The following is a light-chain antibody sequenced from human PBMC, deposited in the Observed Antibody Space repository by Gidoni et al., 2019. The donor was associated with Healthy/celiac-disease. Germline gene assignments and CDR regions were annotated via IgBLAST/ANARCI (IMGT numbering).Light chain of an antibody. CDR3: QQYGISPIT. V-gene: IGKV3-20*01. CDR2: GAS. CDR1: LSGSSSY. Sequence: EMVLTQSPGTLSLSPGERATLTCRASLSGSSSYLAWYQQKPGQAPRLLIYGASSRATGIPDRFSGSGSGTDFTLTISSLEPEDFAVYYCQQYGISPITFGQGTRLEIK. J-gene: IGKJ5*01.